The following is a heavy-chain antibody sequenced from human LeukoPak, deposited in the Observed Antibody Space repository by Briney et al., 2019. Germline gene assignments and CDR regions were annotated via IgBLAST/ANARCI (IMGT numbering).Heavy chain of an antibody. CDR2: INPSGGST. J-gene: IGHJ3*02. Sequence: GASVKVSCKASGYTFTSYYMHWVRQAPGQGLEWMGIINPSGGSTSYAQKFQGRVTMTRDTSTSTVYMELSSLRSEDTAVYYCARVCGGDCSVDAFDIWGQGTMVTVSS. CDR1: GYTFTSYY. D-gene: IGHD2-21*02. CDR3: ARVCGGDCSVDAFDI. V-gene: IGHV1-46*01.